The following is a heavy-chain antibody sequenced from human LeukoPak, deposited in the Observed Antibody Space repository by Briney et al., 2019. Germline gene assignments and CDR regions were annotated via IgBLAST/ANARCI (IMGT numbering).Heavy chain of an antibody. Sequence: ASVKVSCKASGYTFTSYGISWVLQAPGQGLEWMGWISAYNGNTNYAQKLQGRVTMTTDTSTSTAYMELRSLRSDDTAVYYCARENRGGYCSSTSCYYFDYWGQGTLVTVSS. CDR3: ARENRGGYCSSTSCYYFDY. CDR2: ISAYNGNT. V-gene: IGHV1-18*01. CDR1: GYTFTSYG. J-gene: IGHJ4*02. D-gene: IGHD2-2*01.